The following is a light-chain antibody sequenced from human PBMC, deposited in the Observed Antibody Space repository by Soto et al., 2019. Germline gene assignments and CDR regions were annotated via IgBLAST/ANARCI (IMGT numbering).Light chain of an antibody. Sequence: EIVLTQSPGTLSMSPGERATLSCRASQSVSSSALAWYQQTPGQAPRLLIFGASSRATGIPDRFSGSGSGTDFTLTISRLEPEDFAVYFCQQDGSSPTFGQGTKVEIK. CDR2: GAS. J-gene: IGKJ1*01. CDR3: QQDGSSPT. CDR1: QSVSSSA. V-gene: IGKV3-20*01.